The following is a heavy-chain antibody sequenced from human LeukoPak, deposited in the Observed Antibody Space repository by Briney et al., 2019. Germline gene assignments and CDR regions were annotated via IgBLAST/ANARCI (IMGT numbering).Heavy chain of an antibody. J-gene: IGHJ4*02. D-gene: IGHD5-24*01. CDR1: GGTFSSYA. CDR3: ARDTWEMATARIEFFDY. V-gene: IGHV1-69*05. CDR2: IIPIFGTA. Sequence: ASVKVSCKASGGTFSSYAISWVRQAPGQGLEWMGRIIPIFGTANYAQKFQGRATITTDESTSTAYMELSSLRSEDTAVYYCARDTWEMATARIEFFDYWGQGTLVTVSS.